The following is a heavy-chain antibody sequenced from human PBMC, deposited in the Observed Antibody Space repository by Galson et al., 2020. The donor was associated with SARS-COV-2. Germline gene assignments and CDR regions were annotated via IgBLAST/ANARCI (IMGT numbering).Heavy chain of an antibody. J-gene: IGHJ4*02. D-gene: IGHD2-21*02. Sequence: GESLKISCAASGFTFRSFAMHWVRQTPGKGLQWLAIISHDGSNKHYADSVKGRFTISRDKSNLYLQMSSLRAEDTAVYYCARDELYCSGGDCYHFDYWGQGTLVIVSS. CDR1: GFTFRSFA. CDR3: ARDELYCSGGDCYHFDY. V-gene: IGHV3-30*04. CDR2: ISHDGSNK.